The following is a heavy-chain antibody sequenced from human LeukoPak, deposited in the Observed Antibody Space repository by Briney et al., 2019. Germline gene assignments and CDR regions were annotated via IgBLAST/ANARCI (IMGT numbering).Heavy chain of an antibody. CDR1: GGSISSYY. Sequence: NPSETLSLTCTVSGGSISSYYWGWIRQPPGKGLEWIGSIYYSGSTYYNLSLKSRVTISVDTSKNQFSLKLSSVTAADTAVYYCASRGRWLQYYFDYWGQGTLVTVSS. CDR3: ASRGRWLQYYFDY. CDR2: IYYSGST. J-gene: IGHJ4*02. V-gene: IGHV4-39*01. D-gene: IGHD5-24*01.